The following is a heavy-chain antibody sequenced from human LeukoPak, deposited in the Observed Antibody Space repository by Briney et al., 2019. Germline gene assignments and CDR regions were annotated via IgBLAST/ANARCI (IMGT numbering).Heavy chain of an antibody. CDR2: ISGSGGST. D-gene: IGHD2-2*01. CDR3: AKDVCSSTSRYLTGMDV. V-gene: IGHV3-23*01. J-gene: IGHJ6*02. Sequence: GGSLRLSCAASGFTFSSYAMSWVRQAPGKGLEWVSAISGSGGSTYYADSVKGRFTISRDNSKNTLYLQMNSLRAEDTAVYYCAKDVCSSTSRYLTGMDVWGQGTTVTVSS. CDR1: GFTFSSYA.